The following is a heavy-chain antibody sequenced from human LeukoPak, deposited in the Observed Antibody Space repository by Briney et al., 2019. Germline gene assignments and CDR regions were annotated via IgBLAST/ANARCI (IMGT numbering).Heavy chain of an antibody. D-gene: IGHD4-17*01. CDR3: ARAGINDYGDYERGDAFDI. V-gene: IGHV4-31*03. CDR1: GGSFSSGAYY. J-gene: IGHJ3*02. Sequence: SSHTLSLTCTVSGGSFSSGAYYWTWIRQHPGKGLEWIGQIHYSGSTYYNPSLKSRLTISLDTSKNQFSLKLSSVTAADTAIYHCARAGINDYGDYERGDAFDIWGQGTMVTVSS. CDR2: IHYSGST.